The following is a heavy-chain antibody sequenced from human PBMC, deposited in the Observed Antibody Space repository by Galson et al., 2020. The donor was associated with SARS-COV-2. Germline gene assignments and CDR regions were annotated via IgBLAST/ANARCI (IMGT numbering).Heavy chain of an antibody. CDR3: TRDPIRDGYNYPSVGPFDP. D-gene: IGHD5-12*01. V-gene: IGHV3-49*03. Sequence: GGSLRLSCTASGFTFGDYAMSWFRQAPGKGLEWVGFIRSKAYGGTTEYAASVKGRFTISRDDSKSIAYLQMNSLKTEDTAVYYCTRDPIRDGYNYPSVGPFDPWGQGTLVTVSS. CDR2: IRSKAYGGTT. J-gene: IGHJ5*02. CDR1: GFTFGDYA.